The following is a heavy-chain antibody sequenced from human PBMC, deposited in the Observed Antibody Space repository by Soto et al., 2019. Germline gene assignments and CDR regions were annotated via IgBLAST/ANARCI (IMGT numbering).Heavy chain of an antibody. CDR2: IYYSGST. Sequence: SETLSLTCTVSGGSISSGGYYWSWIRQHPGKGLEWIGYIYYSGSTYYNPSLKSRVTISVDTSKNQFSLKLSSVTAADTAVYYCARVACSGGSCYSSDYYYGMDVWGQGTTVTVSS. J-gene: IGHJ6*02. CDR3: ARVACSGGSCYSSDYYYGMDV. CDR1: GGSISSGGYY. V-gene: IGHV4-31*03. D-gene: IGHD2-15*01.